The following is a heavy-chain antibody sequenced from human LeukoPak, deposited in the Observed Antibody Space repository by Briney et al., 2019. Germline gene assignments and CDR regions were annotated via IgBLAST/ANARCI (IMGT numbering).Heavy chain of an antibody. CDR1: GFTFSPYT. Sequence: GGSLRLSCGASGFTFSPYTMHWLRQAPGQGQKWVSYISSSSTTIYYADSVKGRFTISRDNAKNSLYLQMNSLRAEDTAVYYCAVTTVGFALDYWGQGTLVSVSS. CDR3: AVTTVGFALDY. V-gene: IGHV3-48*04. J-gene: IGHJ4*02. CDR2: ISSSSTTI. D-gene: IGHD4-17*01.